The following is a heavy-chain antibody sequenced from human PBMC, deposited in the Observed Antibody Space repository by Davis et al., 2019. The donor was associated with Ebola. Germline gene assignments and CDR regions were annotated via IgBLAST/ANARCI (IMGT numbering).Heavy chain of an antibody. CDR3: TTDKVDPSGYYFPGSDY. D-gene: IGHD3-22*01. CDR2: ITSSGSHI. J-gene: IGHJ4*02. V-gene: IGHV3-21*01. Sequence: GESLKISCAASGFTFNSYAMSWVRQAPGKGLEWVSSITSSGSHIYYADSVRGRFTFSRDNAKNSLYLQMNSLRAEDTAVYYCTTDKVDPSGYYFPGSDYWGQGTLVTVSS. CDR1: GFTFNSYA.